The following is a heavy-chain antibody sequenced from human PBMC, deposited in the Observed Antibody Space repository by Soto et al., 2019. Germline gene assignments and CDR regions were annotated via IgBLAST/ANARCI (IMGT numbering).Heavy chain of an antibody. V-gene: IGHV3-21*01. CDR1: GFTFSSYS. Sequence: EVQLVESGGGLVKPGGSLRLSCAASGFTFSSYSMNWVRQAPGKGLEWVSSISSSSSYIYYADSVKGRFTISRDNAKNSLYLQMTSLRAEDTAVYYCAREGGYDYTQIGYYYYGMDVWGQGTTVTVSS. J-gene: IGHJ6*02. D-gene: IGHD5-12*01. CDR2: ISSSSSYI. CDR3: AREGGYDYTQIGYYYYGMDV.